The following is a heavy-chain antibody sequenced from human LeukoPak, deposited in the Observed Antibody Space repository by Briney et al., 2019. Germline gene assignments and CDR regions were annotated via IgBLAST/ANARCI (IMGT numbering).Heavy chain of an antibody. J-gene: IGHJ4*02. CDR1: GYSISSSYY. V-gene: IGHV4-38-2*01. CDR3: ARTLTPYCSGGSCSEYYFDY. CDR2: IYYSGST. Sequence: KPSETLSLTCAVSGYSISSSYYWGWIRQPPGKGLEWIGSIYYSGSTYYNPSLKSRVTISVDTSKNQFSLKLSSVTAADTAVYYCARTLTPYCSGGSCSEYYFDYWGQGTLVTVSS. D-gene: IGHD2-15*01.